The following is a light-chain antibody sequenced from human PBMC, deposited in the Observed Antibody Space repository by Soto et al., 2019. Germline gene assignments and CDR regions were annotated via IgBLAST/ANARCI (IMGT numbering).Light chain of an antibody. V-gene: IGKV3-15*01. Sequence: EIVLTQSPATLSVSLGDSATLSCRASQSVSLSLAWYQMRPGQPPRLLIYGASTRATDIPARFSGSGSGTDFTLTIGSLQSEDFAVYFCQQYHIRPSWTFGQGTKVELK. CDR1: QSVSLS. J-gene: IGKJ1*01. CDR3: QQYHIRPSWT. CDR2: GAS.